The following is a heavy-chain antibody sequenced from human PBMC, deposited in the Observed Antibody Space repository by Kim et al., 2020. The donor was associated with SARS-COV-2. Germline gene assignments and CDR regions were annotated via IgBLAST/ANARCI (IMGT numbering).Heavy chain of an antibody. CDR3: ARDWESSSSHYYYYYMDV. D-gene: IGHD6-6*01. Sequence: ASVKVSCKASGYTFTSYAMNWVRQAPGQGLEWMGWINTNTGNPTYAQGFTGRFVFSLNTSVSTAYLQISSLKAEDTAVYYCARDWESSSSHYYYYYMDVWGKGTTVTVSS. CDR2: INTNTGNP. CDR1: GYTFTSYA. V-gene: IGHV7-4-1*02. J-gene: IGHJ6*03.